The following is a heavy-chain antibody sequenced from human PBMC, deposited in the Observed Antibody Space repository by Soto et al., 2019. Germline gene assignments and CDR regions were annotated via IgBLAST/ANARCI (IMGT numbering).Heavy chain of an antibody. J-gene: IGHJ4*02. CDR1: GGTFSSYA. V-gene: IGHV1-69*13. D-gene: IGHD3-10*01. CDR3: ARQRITMGSFDY. CDR2: IIPICGTA. Sequence: SVKVSCKASGGTFSSYAISWVRQAPGQGLEWMGGIIPICGTANYAQKFQGRVTITADESTSTAYMELSSLRSEDTAVYYCARQRITMGSFDYWGQGTLVTVSS.